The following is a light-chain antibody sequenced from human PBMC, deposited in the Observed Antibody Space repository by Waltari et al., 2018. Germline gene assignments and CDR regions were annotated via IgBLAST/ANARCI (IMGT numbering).Light chain of an antibody. CDR2: EVS. V-gene: IGLV2-8*01. CDR1: SSHVGGYNY. J-gene: IGLJ1*01. CDR3: SSYAGSNNYV. Sequence: QSALTQPPSASGSPGHSVTISCTGTSSHVGGYNYVSWYQQHPGKAPKLMLYEVSKRPSGVPDRFSGSKSGNTASLTVSGLQAEDESDYYCSSYAGSNNYVFGTGTKVTVL.